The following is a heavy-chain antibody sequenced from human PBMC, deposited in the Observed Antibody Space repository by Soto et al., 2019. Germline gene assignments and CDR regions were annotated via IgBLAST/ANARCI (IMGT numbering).Heavy chain of an antibody. CDR1: GGSISSSSNH. Sequence: SETLSLTCTVSGGSISSSSNHWGWIRQPPGKGLEWIGYIYYSGNTNYNPSLKSRVTISLDTSKNQFSLKLSSVTAADTAVYFCARGNTHGYYYMDVWGRGTTVTVSS. V-gene: IGHV4-61*05. CDR3: ARGNTHGYYYMDV. CDR2: IYYSGNT. D-gene: IGHD3-22*01. J-gene: IGHJ6*03.